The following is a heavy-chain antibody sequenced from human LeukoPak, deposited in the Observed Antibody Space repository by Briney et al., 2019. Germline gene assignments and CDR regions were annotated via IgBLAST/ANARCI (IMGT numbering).Heavy chain of an antibody. CDR1: GFTFTNYW. V-gene: IGHV1-46*01. CDR3: ARDNSVSDEAWWLDP. D-gene: IGHD2/OR15-2a*01. Sequence: ASVTVSCTASGFTFTNYWMHWGRQGPGQGLEGMGVINPRGDSAFYAQKFQGRLTMTRDTSTTTLYMDLSSLRSDDTAVYYCARDNSVSDEAWWLDPWGQGTLVTVSS. CDR2: INPRGDSA. J-gene: IGHJ5*02.